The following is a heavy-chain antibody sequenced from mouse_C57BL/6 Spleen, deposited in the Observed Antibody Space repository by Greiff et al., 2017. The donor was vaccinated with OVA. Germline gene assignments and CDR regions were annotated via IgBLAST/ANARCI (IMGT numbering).Heavy chain of an antibody. CDR3: ARGGITTVVADY. D-gene: IGHD1-1*01. Sequence: QVQLKQSGAELVRPGASVKLSCKASGYTFTDYYINWVKQRPGQGLEWIARIYPGSGNTYYNEKFKGKATLTAEKSSSTAYMQLSSLTSEDSAVYFCARGGITTVVADYWGQGTTLTVSS. V-gene: IGHV1-76*01. CDR2: IYPGSGNT. J-gene: IGHJ2*01. CDR1: GYTFTDYY.